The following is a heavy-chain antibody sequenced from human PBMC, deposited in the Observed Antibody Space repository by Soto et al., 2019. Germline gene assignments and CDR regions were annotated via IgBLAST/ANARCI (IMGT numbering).Heavy chain of an antibody. CDR1: GYTFISYG. CDR3: ARDRWLQFPYFDL. J-gene: IGHJ2*01. D-gene: IGHD5-12*01. Sequence: GPEVKKPGASVKVSCKASGYTFISYGINWVRQAPGQGLEWMGWISAFNGNTTYAQKFQGRVTMTTDTSTSTAYMELRSLRSDDTAVYYCARDRWLQFPYFDLWGRGTLVTVSS. CDR2: ISAFNGNT. V-gene: IGHV1-18*01.